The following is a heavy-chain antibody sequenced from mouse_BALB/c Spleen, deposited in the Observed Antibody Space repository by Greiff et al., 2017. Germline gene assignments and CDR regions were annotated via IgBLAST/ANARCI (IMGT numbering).Heavy chain of an antibody. D-gene: IGHD1-1*01. CDR3: ARYYGSSWYFDV. Sequence: EVKLVESGPSLVKPSQTLSLTCSVTGDSITSGYWNWIRKFPGNKLEYMGYISYSGSTYYNPSLNSRISITRDTSKNQYYLQLNSVTTEDTATYYCARYYGSSWYFDVWGAGTTVTVSA. CDR1: GDSITSGY. J-gene: IGHJ1*01. CDR2: ISYSGST. V-gene: IGHV3-8*02.